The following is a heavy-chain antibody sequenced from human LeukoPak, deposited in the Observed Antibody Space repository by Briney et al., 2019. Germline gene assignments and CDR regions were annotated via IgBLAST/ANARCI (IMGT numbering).Heavy chain of an antibody. J-gene: IGHJ4*02. D-gene: IGHD2-2*01. Sequence: GGSLRLSCAASGFTFDTYGMHWVRQAPGKGLEWVAVISHDGVDKYYADSVKGRFTISRDNSKNTVSLQVNSLRAEDTAAYFCAKGGYCSATRCYVGKGMDDWGQGTLVTVSS. CDR1: GFTFDTYG. CDR2: ISHDGVDK. CDR3: AKGGYCSATRCYVGKGMDD. V-gene: IGHV3-30*18.